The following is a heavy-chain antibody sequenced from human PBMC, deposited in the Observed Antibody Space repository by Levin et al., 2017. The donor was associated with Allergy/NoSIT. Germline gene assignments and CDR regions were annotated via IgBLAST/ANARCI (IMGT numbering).Heavy chain of an antibody. Sequence: GESLKISCAASGFTFRNYWMSWVRQTPGKGLEWVANIKEDGSQTYYVDSVKARFTISRDNAKNSLFLQMNSLRAEDTAVYYCTRYGTGWYNFDSWGQGTLVTVSS. CDR2: IKEDGSQT. V-gene: IGHV3-7*01. CDR3: TRYGTGWYNFDS. D-gene: IGHD6-19*01. CDR1: GFTFRNYW. J-gene: IGHJ4*02.